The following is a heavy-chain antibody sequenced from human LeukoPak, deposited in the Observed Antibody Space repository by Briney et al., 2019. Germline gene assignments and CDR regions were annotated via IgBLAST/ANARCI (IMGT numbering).Heavy chain of an antibody. CDR3: AKANSSGPWDYFDY. J-gene: IGHJ4*02. V-gene: IGHV3-23*01. CDR1: GFTFSRYW. CDR2: ISGSGGST. Sequence: GGSLRLSCAASGFTFSRYWMSWVRQAPGKGLEWVSAISGSGGSTYYADSVKGRFTISRDNSKNTLYLQMNSPRAEDTAVYYCAKANSSGPWDYFDYWGQGTLVTVSS. D-gene: IGHD3-22*01.